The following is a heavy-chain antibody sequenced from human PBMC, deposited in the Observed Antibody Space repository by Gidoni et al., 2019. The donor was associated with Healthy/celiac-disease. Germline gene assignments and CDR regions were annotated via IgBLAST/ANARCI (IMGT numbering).Heavy chain of an antibody. CDR1: GYTFTGYY. CDR3: ARDWTPSMIVVPQALRYDY. CDR2: INSNSGGP. Sequence: QVQLVQSGAEVKKPGASVTVSCKASGYTFTGYYMHWVRQAPGQGLEWMGRINSNSGGPNYAQKFQGRGTMTRQTSISTAYMELSRRRSDDTAVDDCARDWTPSMIVVPQALRYDYWGQGTLVTVSS. D-gene: IGHD3-22*01. V-gene: IGHV1-2*06. J-gene: IGHJ4*02.